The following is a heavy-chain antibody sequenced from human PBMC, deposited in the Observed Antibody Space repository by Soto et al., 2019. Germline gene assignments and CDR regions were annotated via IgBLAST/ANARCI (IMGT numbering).Heavy chain of an antibody. CDR2: IYYSGST. CDR3: ARENRQPSYYYGMDV. D-gene: IGHD6-13*01. V-gene: IGHV4-31*03. J-gene: IGHJ6*02. Sequence: PSETLSLTCTVSGGSISSGGYYWILIRQHPGKGLEWIGYIYYSGSTYYNPSLKSRVTISVDTSKNQFSLKLSSVTAADTAVYYCARENRQPSYYYGMDVWGQGTTVTVSS. CDR1: GGSISSGGYY.